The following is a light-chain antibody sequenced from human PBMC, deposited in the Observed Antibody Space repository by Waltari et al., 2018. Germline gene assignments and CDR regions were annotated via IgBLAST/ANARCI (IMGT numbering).Light chain of an antibody. Sequence: QSVLTQPPSASGTPGQRVTISCSGSSSNIGTKTVNWYQQLPGMAPRLLIYGDNQRPSGVPRRFLASKSGTSASLAISGLQSEDEADYFCAAWDDSLNGLYVFGTGTTVTVL. CDR2: GDN. CDR1: SSNIGTKT. V-gene: IGLV1-44*01. J-gene: IGLJ1*01. CDR3: AAWDDSLNGLYV.